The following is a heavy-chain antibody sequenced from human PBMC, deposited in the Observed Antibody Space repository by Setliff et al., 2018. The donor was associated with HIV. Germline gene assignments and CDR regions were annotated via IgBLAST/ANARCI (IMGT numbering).Heavy chain of an antibody. CDR2: VNTKTGNP. Sequence: VRQAPGQGLEWMGWVNTKTGNPTYAQDFTGRFVFSLDTSVNTAYLEISGLKIEDTAVYFCAREFLLGDLSFPANWGQGTLVPSPQ. CDR3: AREFLLGDLSFPAN. J-gene: IGHJ4*02. V-gene: IGHV7-4-1*02. D-gene: IGHD3-16*02.